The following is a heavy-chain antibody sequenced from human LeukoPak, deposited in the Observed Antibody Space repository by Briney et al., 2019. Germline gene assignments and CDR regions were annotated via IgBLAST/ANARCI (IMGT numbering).Heavy chain of an antibody. D-gene: IGHD2-2*02. CDR1: GFTFSSYS. J-gene: IGHJ3*02. V-gene: IGHV3-21*01. CDR2: ISSSSSYI. Sequence: PGGSLRLSCAASGFTFSSYSMNWVRQAPGKGLEWVSSISSSSSYIYYADSVKGRFTISRDNAKNSLYLQMNSLRAEDTAVYYCARVIVVVPAAIHDAFDIWGQGTMVTVSS. CDR3: ARVIVVVPAAIHDAFDI.